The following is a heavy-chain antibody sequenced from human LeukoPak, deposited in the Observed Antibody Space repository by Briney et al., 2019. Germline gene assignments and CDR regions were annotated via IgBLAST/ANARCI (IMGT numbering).Heavy chain of an antibody. CDR3: AKAAVTTWPYYFDY. D-gene: IGHD4-17*01. CDR2: ISGSGGDT. Sequence: PGGSLRLPCAASGFTFDRYTMIWVRQAPGKGLEWVSAISGSGGDTWYADSVKGRFAVSRDNSESTLSLQMNSLRAEDTAVYYCAKAAVTTWPYYFDYWGQGALVSVSS. V-gene: IGHV3-23*01. CDR1: GFTFDRYT. J-gene: IGHJ4*02.